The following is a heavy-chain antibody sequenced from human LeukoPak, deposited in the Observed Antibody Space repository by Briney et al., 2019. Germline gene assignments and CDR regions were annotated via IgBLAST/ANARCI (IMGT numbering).Heavy chain of an antibody. CDR1: RFTFNTYA. V-gene: IGHV3-64D*06. D-gene: IGHD3-10*01. Sequence: GGSLRLSCSASRFTFNTYAMHGVRQAPRKGLEYVSAISSNGGTTNYADSVRGRFTISRDNSKNTLYLQLSALRAVDTALYYCVGYASGSYKVDYWGQGTLVIVSS. CDR3: VGYASGSYKVDY. J-gene: IGHJ4*02. CDR2: ISSNGGTT.